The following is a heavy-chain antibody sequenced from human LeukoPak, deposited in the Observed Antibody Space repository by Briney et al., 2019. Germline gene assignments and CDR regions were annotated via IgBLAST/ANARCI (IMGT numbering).Heavy chain of an antibody. CDR3: ARRAAKGGYYFDY. V-gene: IGHV4-39*01. Sequence: SETLSFTCTVSSGPISSSSYYWGWIRHPPGKHLEWIGSIYYSGSTYYNPSLKSRVTISVDTSKNQFSLKLSSVTAADTAVYYCARRAAKGGYYFDYWGQGTLVTVSS. J-gene: IGHJ4*02. CDR2: IYYSGST. CDR1: SGPISSSSYY.